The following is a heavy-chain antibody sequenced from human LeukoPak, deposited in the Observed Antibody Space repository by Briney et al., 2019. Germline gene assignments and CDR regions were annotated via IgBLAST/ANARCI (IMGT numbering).Heavy chain of an antibody. CDR3: AKELAAVGVPSFDS. Sequence: GGSPRLSCAASEFTFSSYAMSWVRQTPGKGLEWVSGIRSTGGGTYYADSVKGRFTISRDNSKNTLYLQMNSLRAEDTAVYYCAKELAAVGVPSFDSWGQGTLVTVSS. CDR1: EFTFSSYA. J-gene: IGHJ4*02. D-gene: IGHD6-13*01. CDR2: IRSTGGGT. V-gene: IGHV3-23*01.